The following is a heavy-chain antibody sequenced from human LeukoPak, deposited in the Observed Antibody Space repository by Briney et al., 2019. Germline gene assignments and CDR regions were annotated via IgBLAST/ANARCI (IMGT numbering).Heavy chain of an antibody. CDR3: VRSVVVMSAVKPYYFDY. CDR1: GYTFTSYG. Sequence: ASVKVSCKASGYTFTSYGISWVRQAPGQGLEWMGWISAYNGNTNYAQKLQGRVTMTTDTSTSTAYTELRSLRSDDTAVYYCVRSVVVMSAVKPYYFDYWGRGTLVTVSS. V-gene: IGHV1-18*01. D-gene: IGHD2-2*02. J-gene: IGHJ4*02. CDR2: ISAYNGNT.